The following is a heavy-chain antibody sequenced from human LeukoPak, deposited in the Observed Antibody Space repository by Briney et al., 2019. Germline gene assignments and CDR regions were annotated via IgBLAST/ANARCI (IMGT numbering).Heavy chain of an antibody. J-gene: IGHJ4*02. CDR2: ISGRDGST. CDR1: GFTVSSNY. D-gene: IGHD3-16*01. CDR3: AKDGGQGADY. Sequence: GGSLRLSCAASGFTVSSNYMSWVRQAPGKGLEWVSGISGRDGSTYYADSVKGRFTISRDISKNTLYLQMNSLRAEDMAVYYCAKDGGQGADYWGQGTLVTVSS. V-gene: IGHV3-23*01.